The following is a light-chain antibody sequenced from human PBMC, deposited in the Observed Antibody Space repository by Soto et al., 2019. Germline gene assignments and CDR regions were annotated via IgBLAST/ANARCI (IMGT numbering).Light chain of an antibody. J-gene: IGKJ5*01. CDR3: QQSYSTPIT. CDR2: AAS. Sequence: DIRMTQSPSSLSASVGDRVTITCRASQSISSSLSWYLQKPGKAPNLLIYAASSLQSGVPSRFSGSGSGTDFSLTISSLQPEDFATYYCQQSYSTPITFGQGTRLEIK. V-gene: IGKV1-39*01. CDR1: QSISSS.